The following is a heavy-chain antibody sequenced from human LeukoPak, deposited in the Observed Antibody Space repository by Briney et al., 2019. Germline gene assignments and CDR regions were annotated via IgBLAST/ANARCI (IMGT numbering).Heavy chain of an antibody. CDR2: ISYDGSNK. V-gene: IGHV3-30*18. Sequence: GGSLRLSCAASGFTFSSYGMHWVRQAPGKGLEWVAVISYDGSNKYYADSVKGRFTISRDNSKNTLYLQMNSLRAEDTAVYYCAKARLLWFGELMSPDFDYWGQGTLVTVFS. D-gene: IGHD3-10*01. J-gene: IGHJ4*02. CDR3: AKARLLWFGELMSPDFDY. CDR1: GFTFSSYG.